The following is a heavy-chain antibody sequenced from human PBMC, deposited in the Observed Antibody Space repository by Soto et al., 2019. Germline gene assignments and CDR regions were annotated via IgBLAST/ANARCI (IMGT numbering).Heavy chain of an antibody. CDR1: GGSISSGGYY. Sequence: PSETLSLTCTVSGGSISSGGYYWSWIRQHPGKGLEWIGYIYNTETTYYTPSQKSRVSISADTSKNQISLNLSSVTAADTAVYFCVRVSSRWYDLDYWGQGTLVTVSS. CDR3: VRVSSRWYDLDY. J-gene: IGHJ4*01. D-gene: IGHD6-13*01. CDR2: IYNTETT. V-gene: IGHV4-31*03.